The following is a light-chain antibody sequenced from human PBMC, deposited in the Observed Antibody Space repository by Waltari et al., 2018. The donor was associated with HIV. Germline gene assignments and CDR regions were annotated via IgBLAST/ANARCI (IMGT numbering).Light chain of an antibody. J-gene: IGLJ3*02. CDR3: QAWDSGTWV. Sequence: SYELTQPPSVSVSPGQTASITCSGDKLGDNYACWYQQKPGQSPVLVIYQDSKRPSGIPERFSGSSSGNTATLTIRGTQAMDEADYYCQAWDSGTWVFGGGTKLTVL. CDR1: KLGDNY. V-gene: IGLV3-1*01. CDR2: QDS.